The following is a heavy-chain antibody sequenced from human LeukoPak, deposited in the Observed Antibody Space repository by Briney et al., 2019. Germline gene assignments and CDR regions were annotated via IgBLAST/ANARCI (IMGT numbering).Heavy chain of an antibody. V-gene: IGHV3-23*01. CDR1: GFTFSSHA. D-gene: IGHD1-26*01. CDR3: ANGDAGHPSEGLDY. J-gene: IGHJ4*02. CDR2: VSGGGGTT. Sequence: PEGSLRLSCAASGFTFSSHAVSWVRQPPGKGLEWVSSVSGGGGTTYYADSVKGRFTISRDNSKSTLYLQMNSLRAEDTAVYYCANGDAGHPSEGLDYWGRGTLVTVSS.